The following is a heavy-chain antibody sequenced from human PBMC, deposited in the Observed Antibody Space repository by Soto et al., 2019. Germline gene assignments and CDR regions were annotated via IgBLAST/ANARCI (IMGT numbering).Heavy chain of an antibody. V-gene: IGHV1-18*01. Sequence: QVQLVQSGAEVKKPGASVKVSCKASGYTFTSYGITWVLQAPAQGLEWMGWISAYNGNTNYAQKLQGRVTITTDTSTSTAYMELWSLRSDDTAVYYGARAPGVLASPESAWGQGPLVTVST. CDR2: ISAYNGNT. J-gene: IGHJ5*02. CDR1: GYTFTSYG. CDR3: ARAPGVLASPESA. D-gene: IGHD2-2*01.